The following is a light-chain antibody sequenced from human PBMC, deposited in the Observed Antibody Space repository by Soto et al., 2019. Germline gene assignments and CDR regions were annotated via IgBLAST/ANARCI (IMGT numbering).Light chain of an antibody. J-gene: IGKJ1*01. Sequence: DIQMTQSPSTLSASVGDRVTITCRASQSISSWLAWYQQKPGKAPKLLIYKASSLESGVPSRFSGSGSGTEFTLTISSLQPDGFATYYCQQYNSYLTWTFGQGTKVDIK. CDR2: KAS. CDR3: QQYNSYLTWT. V-gene: IGKV1-5*03. CDR1: QSISSW.